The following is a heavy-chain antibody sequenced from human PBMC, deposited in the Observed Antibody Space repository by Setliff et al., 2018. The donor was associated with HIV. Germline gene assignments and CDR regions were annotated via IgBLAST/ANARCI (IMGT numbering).Heavy chain of an antibody. J-gene: IGHJ4*02. D-gene: IGHD3-22*01. CDR2: IRTKADNYAT. Sequence: GESLKISCAASGFTFSGSSMHWVRQASGKGLEWIGRIRTKADNYATAYAASVKGRFTISRDDSKNTAYLQMNSLRAEDTAVYYCAKDGGPVVTMIVVVGVFDYWGQGTLVTSPQ. V-gene: IGHV3-73*01. CDR3: AKDGGPVVTMIVVVGVFDY. CDR1: GFTFSGSS.